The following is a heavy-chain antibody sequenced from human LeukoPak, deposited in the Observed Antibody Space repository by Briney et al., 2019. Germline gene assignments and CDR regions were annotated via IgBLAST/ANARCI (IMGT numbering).Heavy chain of an antibody. CDR1: GFTFSSYS. Sequence: KPGGSLRLSCAASGFTFSSYSMNWVRQAPGKGLEWVSSISSSSSYIYYADSVKGRFTISRDNAKNSLYLQMNSLRAEDTAVYYCARDAMLEPSSYYYCGMDVWGQGTTVTVSS. CDR3: ARDAMLEPSSYYYCGMDV. D-gene: IGHD1-1*01. V-gene: IGHV3-21*01. CDR2: ISSSSSYI. J-gene: IGHJ6*02.